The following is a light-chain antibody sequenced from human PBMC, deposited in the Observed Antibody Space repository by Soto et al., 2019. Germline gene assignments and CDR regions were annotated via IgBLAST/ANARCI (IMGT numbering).Light chain of an antibody. CDR1: QGISSW. V-gene: IGKV1-12*01. CDR3: QQANSFPLT. CDR2: PAS. J-gene: IGKJ4*01. Sequence: DIQMTQSQSSVSASVGDRVTITCRASQGISSWLAWYQQKPGKDPKLLLIHPASSLQSGVTSRFSGSGSGTDFTLTISSLQPEDFATYYCQQANSFPLTFGGGTKVEIK.